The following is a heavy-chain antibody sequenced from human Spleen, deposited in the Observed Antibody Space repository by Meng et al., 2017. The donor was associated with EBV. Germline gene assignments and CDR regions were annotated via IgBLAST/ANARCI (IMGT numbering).Heavy chain of an antibody. J-gene: IGHJ4*01. CDR1: GYTFIHYG. CDR3: ARDRSEMAGSWGGY. V-gene: IGHV1-18*01. CDR2: VSPYNGYT. Sequence: QVQLVQSGAEGDKPGASVTVSCKASGYTFIHYGINWVRQAPGQGLEWMGWVSPYNGYTSYAQNLKGRVTMTTDTSTNTAYMTLRSLRSDDTAVYYCARDRSEMAGSWGGYWGQGSLVTVSS. D-gene: IGHD5-24*01.